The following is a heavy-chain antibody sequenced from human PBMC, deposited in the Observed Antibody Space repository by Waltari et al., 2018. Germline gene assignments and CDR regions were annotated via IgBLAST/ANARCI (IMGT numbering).Heavy chain of an antibody. J-gene: IGHJ3*01. CDR2: VSYSGTT. D-gene: IGHD5-12*01. CDR3: ATYIGASVGTAAFDV. V-gene: IGHV4-39*01. CDR1: GFPITSNTHY. Sequence: QLQLQESGPRLVRPSETLSLICRLPGFPITSNTHYWAWIRQSPGQGLEWTGTVSYSGTTYISPSLKSRVSVSRDTSKNQVSLILGSVTAADMAVYYCATYIGASVGTAAFDVWGQGTMVTVSS.